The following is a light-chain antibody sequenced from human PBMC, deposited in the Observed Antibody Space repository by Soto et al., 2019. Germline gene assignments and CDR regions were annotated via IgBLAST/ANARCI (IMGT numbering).Light chain of an antibody. J-gene: IGKJ1*01. CDR3: QQYSSSST. V-gene: IGKV1-5*03. CDR2: RTS. Sequence: DIRMTQSPSTLSASVGGRVTITCRASHSVSPWLAWYQQKPGKAAKLLIYRTSSLQNGVPARFSGRGSGTDFFLTISNLQPDDFATYCCQQYSSSSTFGQGTRVELK. CDR1: HSVSPW.